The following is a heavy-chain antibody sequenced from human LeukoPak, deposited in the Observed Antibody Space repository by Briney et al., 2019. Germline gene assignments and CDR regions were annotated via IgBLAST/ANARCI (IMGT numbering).Heavy chain of an antibody. CDR1: GFTFSSYG. CDR3: AKVQRLYGDYDYYYYGMDV. J-gene: IGHJ6*02. Sequence: GGSLRLSCAASGFTFSSYGMHWVRQAPGKGLEWVAVISYDGSNKYYADSVKGRFTISRDNSKNTLYLQMNSLRAEDTAVYYCAKVQRLYGDYDYYYYGMDVWGQGTTVTVPS. CDR2: ISYDGSNK. V-gene: IGHV3-30*18. D-gene: IGHD4-17*01.